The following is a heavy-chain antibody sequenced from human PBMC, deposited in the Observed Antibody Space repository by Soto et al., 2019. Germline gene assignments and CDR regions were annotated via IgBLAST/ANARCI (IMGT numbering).Heavy chain of an antibody. CDR3: ARDVDFGEGKT. J-gene: IGHJ5*02. Sequence: QVQLQESGPGLVKPSETLSLTCTVSGGSVSGGSYYWSCIRQPPGKGLEWIGYIYYSGSTNYNPPLTSRVTISVDTSKNQFSLKLRSATAADTAVYYCARDVDFGEGKTWGQGTLVTVSS. V-gene: IGHV4-61*01. CDR2: IYYSGST. CDR1: GGSVSGGSYY. D-gene: IGHD3-3*01.